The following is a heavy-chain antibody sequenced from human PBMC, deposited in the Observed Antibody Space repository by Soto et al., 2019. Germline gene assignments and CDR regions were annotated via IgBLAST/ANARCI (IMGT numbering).Heavy chain of an antibody. CDR2: INPNSGGT. CDR1: GYTFTGYY. CDR3: ARVRRYCSGGSCVWFDP. V-gene: IGHV1-2*02. Sequence: QVQLVQSGAEVKKPGASVKVSCKASGYTFTGYYMHWVRQAPGQGLEWMGWINPNSGGTNYAQKFQGRVTMTRDTSINTAYMELSRLRSDDTAVYYCARVRRYCSGGSCVWFDPWGQGTLVTVSS. J-gene: IGHJ5*02. D-gene: IGHD2-15*01.